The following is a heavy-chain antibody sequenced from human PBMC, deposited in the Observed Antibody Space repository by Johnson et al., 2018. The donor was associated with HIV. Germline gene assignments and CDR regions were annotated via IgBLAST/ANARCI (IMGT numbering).Heavy chain of an antibody. CDR3: AREPGLVAAFDI. J-gene: IGHJ3*02. CDR1: GFTFDDYA. CDR2: IWYDGSNK. Sequence: VQLVESGGGVVRPGGSLRLSCAASGFTFDDYAMHWVRQAPGKGLEWVAVIWYDGSNKYYADSVKGRFTISRDNAKNTLYLQMNSLRAEDTAVYYCAREPGLVAAFDIWGQGTMVTVSS. V-gene: IGHV3-33*08. D-gene: IGHD6-19*01.